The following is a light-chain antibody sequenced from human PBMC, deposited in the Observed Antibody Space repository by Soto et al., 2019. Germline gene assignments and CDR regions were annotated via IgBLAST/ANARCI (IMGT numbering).Light chain of an antibody. V-gene: IGLV1-40*01. J-gene: IGLJ1*01. CDR1: SSNIGAGYD. Sequence: QSLLTQPPSVSGAPGQRIIISCTGSSSNIGAGYDVHWYQQLPGSAPKLLIYTDTKRPSGVPDRFSGSKSGTSASLAITGLQAEDEADYYCQSYDSSLRRVFGSGTKLTVL. CDR3: QSYDSSLRRV. CDR2: TDT.